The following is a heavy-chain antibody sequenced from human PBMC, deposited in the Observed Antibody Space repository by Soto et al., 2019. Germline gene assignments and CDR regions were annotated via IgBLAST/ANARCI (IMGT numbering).Heavy chain of an antibody. CDR3: ARGYCGYSYGCPFDY. Sequence: SVKVSCKASGGTFSSYSISWVRQAPGQGLEWMGGIIPIFGTANYAQKFQGRVTITADESTSTAYMELSSLRSEDTAVYYCARGYCGYSYGCPFDYWGQGTLVTVSS. CDR2: IIPIFGTA. D-gene: IGHD5-18*01. V-gene: IGHV1-69*13. CDR1: GGTFSSYS. J-gene: IGHJ4*02.